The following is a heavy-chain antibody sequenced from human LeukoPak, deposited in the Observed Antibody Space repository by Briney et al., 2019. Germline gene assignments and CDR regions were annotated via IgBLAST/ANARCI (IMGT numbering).Heavy chain of an antibody. CDR1: GFTFSSYG. CDR2: IRYDGSNK. CDR3: AKDLRLLWFGELNY. V-gene: IGHV3-30*02. D-gene: IGHD3-10*01. J-gene: IGHJ4*02. Sequence: PGGSLRLSCAASGFTFSSYGMHWVRQAPGKGLEWVAFIRYDGSNKYYADSVKGRFTISRDNSKNTLYLQMNSLRDEDTAVYYCAKDLRLLWFGELNYWGQGTLVTVSS.